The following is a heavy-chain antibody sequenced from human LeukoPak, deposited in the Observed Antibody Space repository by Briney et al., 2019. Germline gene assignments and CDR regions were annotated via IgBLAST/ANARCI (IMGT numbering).Heavy chain of an antibody. Sequence: ASVKVSCKASGYTFTGYYMHWVRQAPGQGLEWMGWINPNSGGTNYAQKFQGRVTMTRDTSTSTAYMELSRLRSGDTAVYYCERDQCSGGSCYQFDYWGQGTLVTVSS. CDR3: ERDQCSGGSCYQFDY. CDR1: GYTFTGYY. V-gene: IGHV1-2*02. D-gene: IGHD2-15*01. CDR2: INPNSGGT. J-gene: IGHJ4*02.